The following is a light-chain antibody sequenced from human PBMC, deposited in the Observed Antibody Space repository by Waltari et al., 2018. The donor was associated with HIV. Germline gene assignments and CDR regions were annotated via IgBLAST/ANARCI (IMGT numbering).Light chain of an antibody. J-gene: IGLJ2*01. CDR1: SSDVGGYNY. CDR3: SSYTSSTVV. CDR2: EVN. Sequence: QSALTQPASVSGSPGQSITISCTGTSSDVGGYNYVSWYQQPPGTAPKLMIYEVNNRPSGVPDRFSGSKSGNTASLTISGLQAEDEADYYCSSYTSSTVVFGGGTKLTVL. V-gene: IGLV2-14*01.